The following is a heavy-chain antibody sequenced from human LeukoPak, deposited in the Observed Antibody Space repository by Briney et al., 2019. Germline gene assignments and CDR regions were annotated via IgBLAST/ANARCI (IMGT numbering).Heavy chain of an antibody. CDR3: ARERPSYLDH. J-gene: IGHJ4*02. CDR2: ISGSGSNT. CDR1: GFTFSNYA. V-gene: IGHV3-23*01. D-gene: IGHD6-6*01. Sequence: GGSLRPSCAASGFTFSNYAMTWVRQAPGKGLEWVSVISGSGSNTDYADSVKGRFTISRDNSKNTLSLQMNSLRAEDTAIYYCARERPSYLDHWGQGTLVTVSS.